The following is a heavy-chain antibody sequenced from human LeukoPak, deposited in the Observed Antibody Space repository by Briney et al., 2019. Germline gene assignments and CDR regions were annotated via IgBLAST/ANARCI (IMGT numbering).Heavy chain of an antibody. V-gene: IGHV3-11*01. J-gene: IGHJ4*02. Sequence: GGSLRLSCAASGFTFSDYYMSWIRQAPGKGLEWVSYISSSGSTIYYADSVKGRFTISRDNAKNSLYLQMNSLRAEDTAVYYCARELWLQFSAENERAVWGQGTLVTVSS. D-gene: IGHD5-24*01. CDR3: ARELWLQFSAENERAV. CDR2: ISSSGSTI. CDR1: GFTFSDYY.